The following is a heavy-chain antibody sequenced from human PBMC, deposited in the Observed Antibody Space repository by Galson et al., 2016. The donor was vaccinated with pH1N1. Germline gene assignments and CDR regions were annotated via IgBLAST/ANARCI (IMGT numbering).Heavy chain of an antibody. D-gene: IGHD3-10*01. CDR1: GYMFTSYG. CDR2: ISGYNGNT. J-gene: IGHJ5*02. Sequence: QSGAEVKEPGVSVKVSCKASGYMFTSYGITWVRQAPGQGLEWMGLISGYNGNTNYAQKFRGRLTMTTDTSTTTAYMELRSLRSDDTSFYYCARLSGSRWLDPWGQGTLVTVSS. CDR3: ARLSGSRWLDP. V-gene: IGHV1-18*01.